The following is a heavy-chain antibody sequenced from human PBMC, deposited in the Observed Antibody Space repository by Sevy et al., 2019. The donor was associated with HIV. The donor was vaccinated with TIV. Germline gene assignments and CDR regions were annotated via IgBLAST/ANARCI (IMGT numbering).Heavy chain of an antibody. CDR2: IQYDGSNK. Sequence: GGSLRLSCAASGFSYSSYGMHWVRQAPGKGLEWVAYIQYDGSNKDYADSVKGRFTISRDNSKNTLVLQMNSLRVEDTAGYYCGKEGGGEGGDHWGQGTLVTVSS. CDR1: GFSYSSYG. V-gene: IGHV3-30*02. D-gene: IGHD2-21*01. J-gene: IGHJ4*02. CDR3: GKEGGGEGGDH.